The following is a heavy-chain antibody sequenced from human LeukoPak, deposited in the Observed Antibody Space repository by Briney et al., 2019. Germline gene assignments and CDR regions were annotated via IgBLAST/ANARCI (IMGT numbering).Heavy chain of an antibody. CDR3: VRAFGGYDSQRFYYNMDI. J-gene: IGHJ6*03. V-gene: IGHV3-21*06. Sequence: GGSLRLSCAASGFTFSSYSMNWVRQAPGKGLEWVSSISSSSYIYYADSVKGRFTVSRDSAKNSLYLEMSSLRVEDTAVYYCVRAFGGYDSQRFYYNMDIWGKGTTVTVSS. D-gene: IGHD5-12*01. CDR1: GFTFSSYS. CDR2: ISSSSYI.